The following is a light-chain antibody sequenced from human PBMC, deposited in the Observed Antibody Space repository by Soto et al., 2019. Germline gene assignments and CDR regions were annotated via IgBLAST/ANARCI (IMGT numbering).Light chain of an antibody. CDR2: GAS. CDR1: QSICSF. CDR3: QQRHSTPPT. V-gene: IGKV1-39*01. Sequence: DIQMTQSPSSLSASVGDRVTITCRASQSICSFLNWYQQKPGKAPKFLISGASSLQSGVPLRFSGSGSGTDFTLTISSLQSEDLASYYCQQRHSTPPTFGGGPKVDIK. J-gene: IGKJ4*01.